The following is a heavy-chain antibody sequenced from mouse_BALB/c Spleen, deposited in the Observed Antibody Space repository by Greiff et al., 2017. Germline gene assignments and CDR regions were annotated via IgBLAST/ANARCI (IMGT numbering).Heavy chain of an antibody. J-gene: IGHJ4*01. CDR1: GFTFSSFG. V-gene: IGHV5-17*02. D-gene: IGHD2-10*02. Sequence: DVMLVESGGGLVQPGGSRKLSCAASGFTFSSFGMHWVRQAPEKGLEWVAYISSGSSTIYYADTVKGRFTISRDNPKNTLFLQMTSLRSEDTAMYYCARSRYGNLYAMDYWGQGTSVTVSS. CDR2: ISSGSSTI. CDR3: ARSRYGNLYAMDY.